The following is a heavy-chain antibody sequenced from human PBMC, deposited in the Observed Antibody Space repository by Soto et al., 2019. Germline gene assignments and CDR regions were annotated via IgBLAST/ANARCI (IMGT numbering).Heavy chain of an antibody. CDR2: ISGYNGDT. V-gene: IGHV1-18*01. CDR1: GYTFTSYG. J-gene: IGHJ4*02. Sequence: QVPLVQSGAEVKKPGASVKVSCKASGYTFTSYGISWVRQAPGQGLEWMGWISGYNGDTNYAQKYQGRVTMTTDTSTSTAYMELRSLRSDGTAVYYCARAPQTVAGAGIWYWGQGTLVTVSS. D-gene: IGHD6-13*01. CDR3: ARAPQTVAGAGIWY.